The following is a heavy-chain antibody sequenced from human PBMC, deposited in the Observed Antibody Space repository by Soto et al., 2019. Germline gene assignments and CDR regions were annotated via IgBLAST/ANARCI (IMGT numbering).Heavy chain of an antibody. CDR2: IWYDGSNK. CDR3: ARDMDYYFGMDV. V-gene: IGHV3-33*01. D-gene: IGHD3-10*01. Sequence: PGGSLRLSCAASGFTFSSYGMHWVRQAPGKGLEWVAVIWYDGSNKYYADSVKGRFTISRDNSKNTLYLQMNSLRAEDTAVYYCARDMDYYFGMDVWGQGTTVTVSS. CDR1: GFTFSSYG. J-gene: IGHJ6*02.